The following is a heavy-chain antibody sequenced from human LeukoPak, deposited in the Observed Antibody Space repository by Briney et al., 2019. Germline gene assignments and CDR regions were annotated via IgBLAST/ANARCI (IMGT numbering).Heavy chain of an antibody. CDR2: FNPVGRP. CDR3: ARTLYDVLSGFDF. CDR1: GYTFTTHY. Sequence: GASVKVSCKASGYTFTTHYLHWVRRAPGQGLQWMAMFNPVGRPRYAQKFQGRVTMTRDRSTDTVTMELSSLTSDDTAVYYCARTLYDVLSGFDFWGQGTLVTVSA. J-gene: IGHJ4*01. D-gene: IGHD3-3*01. V-gene: IGHV1-46*01.